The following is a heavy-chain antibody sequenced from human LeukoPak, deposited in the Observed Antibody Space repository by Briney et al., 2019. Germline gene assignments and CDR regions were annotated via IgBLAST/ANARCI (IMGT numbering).Heavy chain of an antibody. CDR1: GGSFSGYY. D-gene: IGHD3-10*01. CDR2: INHSGST. J-gene: IGHJ5*02. Sequence: SETLSLTCPVYGGSFSGYYWSWIRQPPGKGLEWIGEINHSGSTNYNPSLKSRVTISVDTSKNQFSLKLSSVTAADTAVYYCARGSPEILWFGEFYNWFDPWGQGTLVTVSS. V-gene: IGHV4-34*01. CDR3: ARGSPEILWFGEFYNWFDP.